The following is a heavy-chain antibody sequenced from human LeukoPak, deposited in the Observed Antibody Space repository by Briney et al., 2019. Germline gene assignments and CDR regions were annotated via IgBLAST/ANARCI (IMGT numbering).Heavy chain of an antibody. J-gene: IGHJ4*02. CDR3: ARDLEEPYGGNSPFDY. Sequence: GGSLRLSCAASGFTFSSYSMNWVRQAPGKGLEWVSSISSSSSYIYYADSVKGRFTISRDNAKNSLYLQMNSLRAEDTAVYYCARDLEEPYGGNSPFDYWGQGTLVTVSS. CDR1: GFTFSSYS. V-gene: IGHV3-21*01. D-gene: IGHD4-23*01. CDR2: ISSSSSYI.